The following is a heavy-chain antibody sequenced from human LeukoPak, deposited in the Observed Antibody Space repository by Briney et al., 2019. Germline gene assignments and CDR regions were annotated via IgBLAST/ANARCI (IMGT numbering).Heavy chain of an antibody. CDR3: TTEGWDTGYYCFDY. CDR1: GFTFTNAW. D-gene: IGHD3-9*01. Sequence: PGGSLRLSCAASGFTFTNAWMSWVRQAPGKGLEWIGRIKAIGDGGTTDYAAPVKGRFTISGDDSKKTLYLQMNSLKTEDTAVYHCTTEGWDTGYYCFDYWGQGTLVTVSS. CDR2: IKAIGDGGTT. J-gene: IGHJ4*02. V-gene: IGHV3-15*01.